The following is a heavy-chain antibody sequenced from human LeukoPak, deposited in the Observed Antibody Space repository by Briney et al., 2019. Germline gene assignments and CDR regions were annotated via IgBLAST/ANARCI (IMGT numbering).Heavy chain of an antibody. D-gene: IGHD3-9*01. Sequence: PSETLSLTCTVSGGSISSYYWSWIRQHPGKGLEWIGYIYYSGSTYYNPSLKSRVTISVDTSKNQFSLKLSSVTAADTAVYYCARGDYDILTGYYIGYNWFDPWGQGTLVTVSS. J-gene: IGHJ5*02. CDR2: IYYSGST. CDR3: ARGDYDILTGYYIGYNWFDP. V-gene: IGHV4-59*06. CDR1: GGSISSYY.